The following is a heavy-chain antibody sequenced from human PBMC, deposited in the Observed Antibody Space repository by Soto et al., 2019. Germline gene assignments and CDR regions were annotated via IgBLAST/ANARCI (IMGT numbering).Heavy chain of an antibody. CDR1: GYTFTDYY. CDR2: INPNSGGT. Sequence: ASVKVSCKASGYTFTDYYMHWVRQAPGQGLEGMGWINPNSGGTNYAQKFQGWVTMTRDTSISTAYMELSRLRSDDTAVYYCARDPAYYDFWSGRDYYYGMDVWGQGTTVTVS. CDR3: ARDPAYYDFWSGRDYYYGMDV. V-gene: IGHV1-2*04. J-gene: IGHJ6*02. D-gene: IGHD3-3*01.